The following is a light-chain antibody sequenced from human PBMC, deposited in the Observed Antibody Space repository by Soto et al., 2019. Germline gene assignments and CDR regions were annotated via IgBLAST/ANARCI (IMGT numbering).Light chain of an antibody. CDR1: QSVSSN. CDR2: GVS. Sequence: EIVMTQSPATLSVSPGERATLSCRASQSVSSNLAWYQHKPGQAPRLIIYGVSTRATGIPGRFSGSGSGTDFTLTISSLQSEDFAVYYCLQYNNWPPFTFGQGTKLEIK. CDR3: LQYNNWPPFT. V-gene: IGKV3-15*01. J-gene: IGKJ2*01.